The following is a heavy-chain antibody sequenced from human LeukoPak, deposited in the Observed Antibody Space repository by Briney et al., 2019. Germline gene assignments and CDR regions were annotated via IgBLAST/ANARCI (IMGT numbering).Heavy chain of an antibody. J-gene: IGHJ5*02. CDR1: GYSISSGYY. V-gene: IGHV4-38-2*01. CDR2: IYHSGST. CDR3: ARVGCSAGSCSGQGWFVP. Sequence: SETLSLTCAVSGYSISSGYYWGWIRQPPGKGLEWIGSIYHSGSTYYNPSLKSRVTISVDTSKNQFSLKLSSVTAADTAVYYCARVGCSAGSCSGQGWFVPWGQGTLVTVSS. D-gene: IGHD2-15*01.